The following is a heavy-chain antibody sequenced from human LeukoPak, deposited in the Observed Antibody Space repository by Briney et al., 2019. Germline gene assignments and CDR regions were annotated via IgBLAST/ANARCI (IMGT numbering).Heavy chain of an antibody. CDR2: ISSSSSYI. CDR1: GFTFSSYS. V-gene: IGHV3-21*01. CDR3: ARGGYGDYGMDV. J-gene: IGHJ6*02. D-gene: IGHD4-17*01. Sequence: GGSLRLSCAASGFTFSSYSMNWVRQAPGKGLEWVSSISSSSSYIYYADSVKGRFTISRDNAKNSLYLQMNSLRAEDTAVYYCARGGYGDYGMDVWGQGKMVTVSS.